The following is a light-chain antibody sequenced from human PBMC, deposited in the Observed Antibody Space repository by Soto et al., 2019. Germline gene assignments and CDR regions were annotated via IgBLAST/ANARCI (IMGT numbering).Light chain of an antibody. Sequence: QSALTQPPSASGSRGQSVTISCTGTSSDVGGYNYVSWYQQHPGKAPKLMIYEVNKRPSGVPDRFSGSKSGNTASLTVSGLQAEDEADYYCSSYAGSNKSVFGTGTKLTVL. CDR3: SSYAGSNKSV. CDR1: SSDVGGYNY. V-gene: IGLV2-8*01. CDR2: EVN. J-gene: IGLJ1*01.